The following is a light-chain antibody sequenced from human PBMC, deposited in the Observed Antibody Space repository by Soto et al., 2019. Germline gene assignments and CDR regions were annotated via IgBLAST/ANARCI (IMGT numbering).Light chain of an antibody. CDR3: QQRSTWPPT. J-gene: IGKJ5*01. CDR1: QSVSVN. Sequence: EIVMTQSPATLSVSPGERAALACRASQSVSVNLAWYQQKPGQAPRLLIYDASNRATGIPARFSGSGSGTDFTLTISSLEPEDFALYYCQQRSTWPPTFGQGTRLEIK. CDR2: DAS. V-gene: IGKV3-11*01.